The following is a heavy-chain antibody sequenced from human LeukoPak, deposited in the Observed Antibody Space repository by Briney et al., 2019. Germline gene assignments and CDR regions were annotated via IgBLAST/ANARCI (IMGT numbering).Heavy chain of an antibody. CDR2: INASGRT. CDR3: ARGLLWFGGYFDAFDI. J-gene: IGHJ3*02. D-gene: IGHD3-10*01. CDR1: GGSISSYY. Sequence: SETLSLTCTVSGGSISSYYWSWIRQPAGKGLEWIGRINASGRTNYNPSLKSRVTMSVDTSKNQFSLKLSSVTAADTAVYYCARGLLWFGGYFDAFDIWGQGTMVTVSS. V-gene: IGHV4-4*07.